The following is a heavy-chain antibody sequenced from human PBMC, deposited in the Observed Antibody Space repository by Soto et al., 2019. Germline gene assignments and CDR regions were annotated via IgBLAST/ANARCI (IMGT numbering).Heavy chain of an antibody. CDR3: ASSPLPYDSSGFGAFDI. D-gene: IGHD3-22*01. CDR1: VFTVSSNY. CDR2: INHSGST. Sequence: LRLSCAASVFTVSSNYMSWVRQAPGKGLEWIGEINHSGSTYYNPSLKSRVTISVDTSKNQFSLKLSSVTAADTAVYYCASSPLPYDSSGFGAFDIWGQGTMVTVSS. J-gene: IGHJ3*02. V-gene: IGHV4-34*09.